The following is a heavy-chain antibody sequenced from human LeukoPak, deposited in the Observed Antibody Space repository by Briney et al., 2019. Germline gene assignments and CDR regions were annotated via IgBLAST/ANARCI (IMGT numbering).Heavy chain of an antibody. CDR2: INPNSGGT. Sequence: ASVKVSCKASGYTFTGYYMHWVRQAPGQGLEWMGWINPNSGGTNYAQKFQGRVTITTDESTSTAYMELSSLRSEDTAVYYCARGYCSGGSCYLPYFDYWGQGTLVTVSS. CDR1: GYTFTGYY. CDR3: ARGYCSGGSCYLPYFDY. J-gene: IGHJ4*02. D-gene: IGHD2-15*01. V-gene: IGHV1-2*02.